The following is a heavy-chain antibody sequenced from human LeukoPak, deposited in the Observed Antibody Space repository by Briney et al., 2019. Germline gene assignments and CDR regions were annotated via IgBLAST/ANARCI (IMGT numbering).Heavy chain of an antibody. V-gene: IGHV3-64*01. D-gene: IGHD3-10*01. CDR2: ISSNGGNT. CDR3: TRGGLHSYYYYYMDV. J-gene: IGHJ6*03. CDR1: RFTFSNYA. Sequence: GGSLRLSCAASRFTFSNYAMHWVRQAPGKGLEHVSAISSNGGNTHYANSVKGRFTISRDDSKNTLYLQMNSLKTEDTAVYYCTRGGLHSYYYYYMDVWGKGTTVTISS.